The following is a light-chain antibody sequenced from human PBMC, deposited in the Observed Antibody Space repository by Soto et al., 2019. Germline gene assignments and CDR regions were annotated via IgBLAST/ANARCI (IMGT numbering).Light chain of an antibody. V-gene: IGKV1-5*03. CDR2: KAS. J-gene: IGKJ1*01. Sequence: DIQMTQSPSTLSASLGDRVTITCRASQSISSWLAWYQQKPGKAPKLLIYKASSLESGVPSRFSGSGTGTEFTIIISSLQPDDFATCYCQQYNSFPTFGQGTKVEIK. CDR3: QQYNSFPT. CDR1: QSISSW.